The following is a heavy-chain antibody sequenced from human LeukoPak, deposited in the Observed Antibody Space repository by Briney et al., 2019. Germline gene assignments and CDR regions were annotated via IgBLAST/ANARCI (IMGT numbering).Heavy chain of an antibody. CDR3: ARPGGGSYPDY. J-gene: IGHJ4*02. CDR1: GGTFSSYA. CDR2: IIPILGIA. D-gene: IGHD1-26*01. V-gene: IGHV1-69*04. Sequence: RASVKVSCKASGGTFSSYAISWVRQAPGQGLEWMGRIIPILGIANYAQKFQGRVTITADKSTSTAYMELSSLRSEDTAVYYCARPGGGSYPDYWGQGTLVTVSS.